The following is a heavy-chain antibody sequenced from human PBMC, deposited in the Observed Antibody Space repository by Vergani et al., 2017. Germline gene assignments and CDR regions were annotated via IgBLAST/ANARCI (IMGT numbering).Heavy chain of an antibody. V-gene: IGHV3-33*01. J-gene: IGHJ5*02. CDR2: TWYDGNNK. Sequence: QVQLVESGGGVVQPGRSLRLSCAASGFTFNQYGMPWVRQAPGKGLEWVAVTWYDGNNKQYADSVMGRFTISRDNSKSTMYLQMNSLRDEDTGVYYCARDFPLLYNRFDPWGQGSLVTVSS. CDR3: ARDFPLLYNRFDP. D-gene: IGHD1-14*01. CDR1: GFTFNQYG.